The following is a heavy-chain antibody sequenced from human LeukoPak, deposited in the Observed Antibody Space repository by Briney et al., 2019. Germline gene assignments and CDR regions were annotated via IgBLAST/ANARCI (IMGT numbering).Heavy chain of an antibody. Sequence: ASETLSLTCTVSGVSISSYYWSWIRQPAGKGLEWIGRIYTSGSTNYNPSLKSRVTISVDTSKNQFSLKLSSVTAADTAVYYCARGNDILTGVIYYMDVWGKGTTVTVSS. CDR2: IYTSGST. CDR1: GVSISSYY. D-gene: IGHD3-9*01. CDR3: ARGNDILTGVIYYMDV. J-gene: IGHJ6*03. V-gene: IGHV4-4*07.